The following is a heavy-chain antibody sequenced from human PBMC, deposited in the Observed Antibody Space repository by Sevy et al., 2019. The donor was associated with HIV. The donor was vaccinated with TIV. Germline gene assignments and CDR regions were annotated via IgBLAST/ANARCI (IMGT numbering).Heavy chain of an antibody. J-gene: IGHJ4*02. CDR3: ARDLEFYDSGDYGPAFMPDY. CDR1: GFTFSSYG. V-gene: IGHV3-33*01. CDR2: IWFDGSNT. Sequence: GGSLRLSCAASGFTFSSYGMHWVRQGPDKGLEWVAVIWFDGSNTYYADSVKGRFTISRDIAKNTLHLQMNSLRAEDTAVYYCARDLEFYDSGDYGPAFMPDYWGQGTLVTVSS. D-gene: IGHD4-17*01.